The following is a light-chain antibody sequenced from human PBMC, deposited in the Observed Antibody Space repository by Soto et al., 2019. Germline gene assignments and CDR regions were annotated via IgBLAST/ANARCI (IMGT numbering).Light chain of an antibody. V-gene: IGKV3-20*01. CDR3: QHYGMSASGR. CDR1: QSFGSSS. Sequence: EIVLTQSPGTLSLSPGEGATLSCRASQSFGSSSLAWYQQKVGQSPRLLIYGASNRATGIPDRFSGSGSGTDFTLTISRLEPEDFAVYYCQHYGMSASGRFGQGTKVDIK. CDR2: GAS. J-gene: IGKJ1*01.